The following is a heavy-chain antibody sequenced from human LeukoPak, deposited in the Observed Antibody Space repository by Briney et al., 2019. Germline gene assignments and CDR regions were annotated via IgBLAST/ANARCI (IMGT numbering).Heavy chain of an antibody. V-gene: IGHV3-48*04. CDR3: ARVIAAAGTGDY. CDR2: ISISGTTI. Sequence: GGSLRLSCAASGFTFSSYWMNWVRQAPGKGLEWLSHISISGTTIHYADSVKGRFTISRDNAKNSVYLQMNSLRAEDTAVYYCARVIAAAGTGDYWGQGTLVTVSS. CDR1: GFTFSSYW. J-gene: IGHJ4*02. D-gene: IGHD6-13*01.